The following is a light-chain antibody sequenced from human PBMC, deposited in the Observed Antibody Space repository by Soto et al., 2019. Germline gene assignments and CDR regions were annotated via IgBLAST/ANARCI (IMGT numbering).Light chain of an antibody. J-gene: IGKJ1*01. CDR2: AAS. CDR1: QGISNY. Sequence: DIQMVQAPSSLCASVGDRVSVTCRASQGISNYLAWHQQKPGKVPKLLIYAASTLQSGVPSRFSGSGSGTDFTLNISSLQPEDVATYYCQQYNSAPRTFGQGTKVDIK. CDR3: QQYNSAPRT. V-gene: IGKV1-27*01.